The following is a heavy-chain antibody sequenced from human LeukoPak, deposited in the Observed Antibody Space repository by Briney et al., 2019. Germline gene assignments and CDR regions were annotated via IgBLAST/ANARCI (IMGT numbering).Heavy chain of an antibody. V-gene: IGHV3-23*01. D-gene: IGHD3-10*01. J-gene: IGHJ4*02. CDR3: AKVPHLYYGSGSYQLDF. CDR1: GFSFSSYA. Sequence: PGGSLRLSCAASGFSFSSYALSWVRQAPEKGLEWVSAISGSGGSTYYADSVKGRFSVSRDNSKKALYLQMNSLRADDTAVYYCAKVPHLYYGSGSYQLDFWGQGTLVTVSS. CDR2: ISGSGGST.